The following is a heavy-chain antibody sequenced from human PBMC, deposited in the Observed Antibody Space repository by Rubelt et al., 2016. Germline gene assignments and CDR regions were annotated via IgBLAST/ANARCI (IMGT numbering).Heavy chain of an antibody. J-gene: IGHJ4*02. CDR3: ARAQRIRLLMVYSPTFDY. CDR1: GYTFTSYA. CDR2: INAGNGNT. Sequence: QVQLVQSGAEVKKPGASVKVSCKASGYTFTSYAMHWVRQAPGQRLEWMGWINAGNGNTKYTQKFQGRVTITRDASAGTAYMELGSLRSEDTAVYYCARAQRIRLLMVYSPTFDYWGQGTLVTVSS. D-gene: IGHD2-8*01. V-gene: IGHV1-3*01.